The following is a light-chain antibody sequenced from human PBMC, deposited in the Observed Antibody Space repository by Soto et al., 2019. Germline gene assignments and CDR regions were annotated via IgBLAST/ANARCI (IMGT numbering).Light chain of an antibody. Sequence: IVLTQSPATLSLSPGERATLSCGASQSVRSRHLAWYQQKPGLAPRLLIFDASNRATGIPDRFSGSGSGTDFTLTISRLEPEDFAVYYCQQYGSSPRTFGQGTKLEIK. J-gene: IGKJ2*01. CDR1: QSVRSRH. CDR2: DAS. CDR3: QQYGSSPRT. V-gene: IGKV3D-20*01.